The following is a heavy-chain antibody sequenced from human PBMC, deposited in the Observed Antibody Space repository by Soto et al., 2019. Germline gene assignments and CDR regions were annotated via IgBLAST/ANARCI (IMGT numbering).Heavy chain of an antibody. CDR3: ARGERGQWLPSDY. D-gene: IGHD6-19*01. Sequence: WASVKVSCKASGGTFSSYAISWVRQAPGQGLEWMGGIIPIFGTANYAQKFQGRVTITADESTSTAYMELSSLRSEDTAVYYCARGERGQWLPSDYWGQGTLVTVSS. J-gene: IGHJ4*02. CDR1: GGTFSSYA. CDR2: IIPIFGTA. V-gene: IGHV1-69*13.